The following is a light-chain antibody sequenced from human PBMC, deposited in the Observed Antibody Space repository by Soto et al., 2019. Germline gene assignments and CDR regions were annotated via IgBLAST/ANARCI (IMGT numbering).Light chain of an antibody. Sequence: EIRMTQSPGTLSLSPGERATLSCRASQSVSSRLAWYQQKPGQAPRLLIYGASTRATGIPDRFSGSGSGTDFTLTISSLQPEDFATYYCQQLNKYPPTFGGGTKVDIK. V-gene: IGKV3D-15*01. CDR1: QSVSSR. CDR3: QQLNKYPPT. CDR2: GAS. J-gene: IGKJ4*01.